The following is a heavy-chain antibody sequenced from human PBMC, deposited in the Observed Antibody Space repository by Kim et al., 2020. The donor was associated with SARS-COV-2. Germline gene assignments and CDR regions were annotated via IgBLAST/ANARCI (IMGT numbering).Heavy chain of an antibody. CDR2: IDPSGGST. CDR1: GYTFTSYY. Sequence: ASVKVSCKASGYTFTSYYMHWVRQAPGQGLEWMGIIDPSGGSTSYAQKFQGRVTMTRDTSTSTVYMELSSLRSEDTAVYYCARDTGGGYSYGTTLDYWGQGTLVTVSS. J-gene: IGHJ4*02. D-gene: IGHD5-18*01. V-gene: IGHV1-46*01. CDR3: ARDTGGGYSYGTTLDY.